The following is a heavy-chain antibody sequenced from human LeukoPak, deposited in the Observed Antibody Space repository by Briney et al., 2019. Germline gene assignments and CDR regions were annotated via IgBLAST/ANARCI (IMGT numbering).Heavy chain of an antibody. CDR3: ASDSSGWYGYFQH. V-gene: IGHV4-4*07. CDR1: GGSISSYY. CDR2: IYTTGST. D-gene: IGHD6-19*01. J-gene: IGHJ1*01. Sequence: SETLSLTCTVSGGSISSYYWSWIRQPAGKGLEWIGRIYTTGSTYYNPSLRSRVTVSVDTSKNQFSLKVSSVTAADTAVYYCASDSSGWYGYFQHWGQGTVVTVSS.